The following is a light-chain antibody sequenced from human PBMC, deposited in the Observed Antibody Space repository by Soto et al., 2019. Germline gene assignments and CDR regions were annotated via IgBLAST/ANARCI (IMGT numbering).Light chain of an antibody. V-gene: IGLV2-14*01. CDR3: SSYTSSNTLG. J-gene: IGLJ2*01. CDR2: EVS. CDR1: SSDIGGYKY. Sequence: QSVLTQPASVSGSPGQSITISCTGTSSDIGGYKYVSWYQQHPGKAPKLLIYEVSDRPSGVSNRFSGSKSGNTASLTISGLQAEDEADYYCSSYTSSNTLGFGGGTKLTVL.